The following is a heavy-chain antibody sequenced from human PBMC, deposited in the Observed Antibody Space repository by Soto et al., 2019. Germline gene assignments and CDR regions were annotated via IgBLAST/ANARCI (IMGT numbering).Heavy chain of an antibody. V-gene: IGHV3-49*03. D-gene: IGHD3-3*01. CDR3: TRAPRITIFGVVIGFGY. J-gene: IGHJ4*02. CDR1: GFTFGDYA. Sequence: PGGSLRLSCTASGFTFGDYAMIWFRQAPGKGLEWVGFIRSKAYGGTTEYAASVKGRFTISRDDSKSIAYLQMNSLKTEDTAVYYCTRAPRITIFGVVIGFGYWGQGTLVTVSS. CDR2: IRSKAYGGTT.